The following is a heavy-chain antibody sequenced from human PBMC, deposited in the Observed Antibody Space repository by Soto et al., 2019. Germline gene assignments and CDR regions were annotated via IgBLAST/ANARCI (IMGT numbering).Heavy chain of an antibody. CDR1: EGTFNSYA. CDR2: IIPYYNTL. D-gene: IGHD6-13*01. J-gene: IGHJ4*02. CDR3: ASGASRWYPYFFDS. V-gene: IGHV1-69*13. Sequence: SVKVSCKASEGTFNSYAIAWVRQAPGQGLEWMGGIIPYYNTLNYAQKFQDRVTITADDSTNTVYMELSSLRSDDTAVYFCASGASRWYPYFFDSWAQGTLVTVSS.